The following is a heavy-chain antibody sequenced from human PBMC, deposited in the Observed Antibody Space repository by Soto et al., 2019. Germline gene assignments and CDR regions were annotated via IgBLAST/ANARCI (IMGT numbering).Heavy chain of an antibody. CDR1: GDSVSSNSAA. Sequence: QVQLKQSGPGLVKPSQTLSLTCAISGDSVSSNSAAWNWIRRSPSGGLEWLGRTYYRSMGYNDYAVSVRSRITINPGTAKNQCSLHLNSVTPEDTAVYSCAGTTSLQWYYMGVWGKGTTVTVSS. CDR3: AGTTSLQWYYMGV. V-gene: IGHV6-1*01. CDR2: TYYRSMGYN. J-gene: IGHJ6*03. D-gene: IGHD1-7*01.